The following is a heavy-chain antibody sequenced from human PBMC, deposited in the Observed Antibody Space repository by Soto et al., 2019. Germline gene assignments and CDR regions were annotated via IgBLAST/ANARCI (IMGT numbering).Heavy chain of an antibody. CDR2: IYYSGST. CDR1: GGSISSGGYY. J-gene: IGHJ6*02. D-gene: IGHD3-22*01. V-gene: IGHV4-31*03. CDR3: ARGTGYYDSSGYSPHYYYGMDV. Sequence: SETLSLTCTVSGGSISSGGYYWGWIRQHPGKGLEWIGYIYYSGSTYYNPSLKSRVTISVDTSKNQFSLKLSSVTAADTAVYYCARGTGYYDSSGYSPHYYYGMDVWGQGTTVTVSS.